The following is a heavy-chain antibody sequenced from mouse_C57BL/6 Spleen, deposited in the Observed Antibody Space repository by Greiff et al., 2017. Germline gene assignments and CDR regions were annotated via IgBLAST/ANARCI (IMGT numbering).Heavy chain of an antibody. CDR2: IDPNSGGT. D-gene: IGHD1-1*01. V-gene: IGHV1-72*01. J-gene: IGHJ2*01. Sequence: QVQLQQSGAELVKPGASVKLSCKASGYTFTSYWMHWVKQRPGRGLEWIGRIDPNSGGTKYNEKFKSKATLTVDKPSSTAYMQLSSLTSEDSAVYYCARSETTVVARAFDYWGQGTTLTVSS. CDR3: ARSETTVVARAFDY. CDR1: GYTFTSYW.